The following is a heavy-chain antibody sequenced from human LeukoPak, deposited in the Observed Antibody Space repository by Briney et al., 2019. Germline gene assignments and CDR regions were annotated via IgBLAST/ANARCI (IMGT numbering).Heavy chain of an antibody. CDR3: ARDNYHDILPGSSFQFDS. Sequence: PGWSLRLSCAASGFSFNNHALNGVRQAPGKGLEWVAAISNIGDNTYYADSVKGRFSIPRDNSKNTVYLSVSGLRVDATAVSYCARDNYHDILPGSSFQFDSWGQGTLVTVSS. J-gene: IGHJ4*02. CDR2: ISNIGDNT. D-gene: IGHD3-9*01. V-gene: IGHV3-23*01. CDR1: GFSFNNHA.